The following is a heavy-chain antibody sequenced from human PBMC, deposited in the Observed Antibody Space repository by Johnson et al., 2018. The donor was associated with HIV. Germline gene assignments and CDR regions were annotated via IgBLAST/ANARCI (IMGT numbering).Heavy chain of an antibody. V-gene: IGHV3-7*01. CDR3: AKEILKFGEFIPDAFDI. CDR1: GFTFNDNW. CDR2: IQQDGSEK. Sequence: VQLVESGGGLVQPGGSLRLSCAASGFTFNDNWMGWVRQAPGKGLEWVANIQQDGSEKYYMDSVKGLFTISRDNAQNSLYLQMNSLRAEDTAVYYCAKEILKFGEFIPDAFDIWGQGTMVTVS. D-gene: IGHD3-10*01. J-gene: IGHJ3*02.